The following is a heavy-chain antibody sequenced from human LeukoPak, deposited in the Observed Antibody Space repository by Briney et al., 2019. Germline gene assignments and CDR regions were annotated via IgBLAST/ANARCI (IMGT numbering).Heavy chain of an antibody. J-gene: IGHJ4*02. CDR1: GGTFSSYA. D-gene: IGHD2-2*02. Sequence: SVKVSCKASGGTFSSYATSWVRQAPGQGLEWMGGIIPIFGTANYAQKFQGRVTITADESTSTAYMELSSLRSEDTAVYYCARDLGCSSTSCYNHYFDYWGQGTLVTVSS. V-gene: IGHV1-69*01. CDR2: IIPIFGTA. CDR3: ARDLGCSSTSCYNHYFDY.